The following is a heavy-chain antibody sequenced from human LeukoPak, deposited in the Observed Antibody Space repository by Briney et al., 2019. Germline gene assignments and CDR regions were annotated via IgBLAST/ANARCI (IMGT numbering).Heavy chain of an antibody. V-gene: IGHV3-53*01. Sequence: GGSLRLSCAASGFTVSHYYMTWVRQAPGKGLECVSVIYSGGSTYSADSVKDRFTISRDNSRNMVYLQMSSLRAEDTAVYYCARTRGSHPSPFDSWGQGTLVTVSS. J-gene: IGHJ4*02. CDR1: GFTVSHYY. D-gene: IGHD3-10*01. CDR2: IYSGGST. CDR3: ARTRGSHPSPFDS.